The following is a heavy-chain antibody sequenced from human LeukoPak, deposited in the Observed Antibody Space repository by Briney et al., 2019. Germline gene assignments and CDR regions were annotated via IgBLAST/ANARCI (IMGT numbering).Heavy chain of an antibody. J-gene: IGHJ4*02. Sequence: GASVKVSCKASGYTFTSYAMNWVRQAPGQGLEWMGWINTNTGNPTYAQGFTGRFVFSLDTSVSTAYLQISSLKAEDTAVYYCARDFDSSGYYAYFDYWGQGTLVTVSS. D-gene: IGHD3-22*01. CDR1: GYTFTSYA. CDR3: ARDFDSSGYYAYFDY. CDR2: INTNTGNP. V-gene: IGHV7-4-1*02.